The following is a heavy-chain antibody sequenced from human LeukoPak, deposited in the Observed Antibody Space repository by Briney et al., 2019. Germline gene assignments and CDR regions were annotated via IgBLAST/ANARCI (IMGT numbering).Heavy chain of an antibody. Sequence: ASVKVSCKASGYTFTSYYMHWVRQAPGQGLEWMGIINPSGGSTSYAQKFQGRVTMTRDMSTSTVYMELSSLRSEDTAVYYCARDASGGAHFDYWGQGTLVTVSS. CDR1: GYTFTSYY. CDR2: INPSGGST. J-gene: IGHJ4*02. CDR3: ARDASGGAHFDY. D-gene: IGHD3-16*01. V-gene: IGHV1-46*01.